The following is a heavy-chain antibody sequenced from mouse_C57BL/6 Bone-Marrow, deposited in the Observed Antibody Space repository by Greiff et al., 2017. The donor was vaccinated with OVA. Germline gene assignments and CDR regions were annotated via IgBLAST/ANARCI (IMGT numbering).Heavy chain of an antibody. CDR1: GFTFSDYR. CDR2: ISSGSSTI. V-gene: IGHV5-17*01. CDR3: AKLGRKTDY. D-gene: IGHD4-1*01. Sequence: EVKLVESGGGLVKPGGSLKLSCAASGFTFSDYRMHWVRQAPEKGLEWVAYISSGSSTIYYADTVKGRFTISRDNAKNTLFLQMTSLRSEDTAMYYCAKLGRKTDYWGQGTTLTVSS. J-gene: IGHJ2*01.